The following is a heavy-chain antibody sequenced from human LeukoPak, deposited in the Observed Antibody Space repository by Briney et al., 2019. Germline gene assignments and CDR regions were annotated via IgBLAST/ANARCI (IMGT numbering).Heavy chain of an antibody. J-gene: IGHJ4*02. CDR3: ARSGDTAMVIY. D-gene: IGHD5-18*01. Sequence: SETLSLTCTVSGGSISSYYWSWIRQPPGKGLEWIGYIYYSGSTNYNPPLKSRVTISVDTSKNQFSLKLSSVTAADTAVYYCARSGDTAMVIYWGQGTLVTVSS. CDR2: IYYSGST. CDR1: GGSISSYY. V-gene: IGHV4-59*01.